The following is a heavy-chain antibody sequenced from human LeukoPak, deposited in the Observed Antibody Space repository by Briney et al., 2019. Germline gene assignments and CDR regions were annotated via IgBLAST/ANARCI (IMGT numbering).Heavy chain of an antibody. V-gene: IGHV3-23*01. CDR2: ISGSDGST. CDR1: GFTVSSNY. Sequence: PGGSLRLSCAASGFTVSSNYMSWVRQAPGKGLEWVSGISGSDGSTYYTDSVKGRFTISRDNSKNTLYLQMNSLRAEDTAVYYCAKTPEWENYRPTYYFDYWGQGTLVTVSS. CDR3: AKTPEWENYRPTYYFDY. D-gene: IGHD3-16*02. J-gene: IGHJ4*02.